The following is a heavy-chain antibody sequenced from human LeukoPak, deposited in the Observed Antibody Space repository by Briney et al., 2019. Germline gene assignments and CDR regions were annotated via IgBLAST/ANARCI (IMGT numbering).Heavy chain of an antibody. J-gene: IGHJ4*02. CDR1: GFTFSSYG. CDR3: ARDPTQLQAFDY. D-gene: IGHD1-7*01. Sequence: GGSLRLSCAASGFTFSSYGMHWVRQAPGKGLEWVAFVHYDGSNKYYADSMKGRFTISRDNSKNTLYLQMNSLRAEDTAVYYCARDPTQLQAFDYWGQGTLVTVSS. V-gene: IGHV3-30*02. CDR2: VHYDGSNK.